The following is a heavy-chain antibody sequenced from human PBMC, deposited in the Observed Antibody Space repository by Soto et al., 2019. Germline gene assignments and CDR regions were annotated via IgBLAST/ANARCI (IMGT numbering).Heavy chain of an antibody. D-gene: IGHD5-12*01. CDR1: GDSFNDYY. V-gene: IGHV1-2*04. CDR3: ARESGGATATLDYYYFYMDV. Sequence: QVQLVQSGAEVRKPGASVTVSCRSSGDSFNDYYIHWVRQAPGQGVGGMGWSNPNGGVTKYAPKFQGWVIMTRDTSIRTVYMQLSRLTSDDPAVYYCARESGGATATLDYYYFYMDVWGTGTTVTVSS. CDR2: SNPNGGVT. J-gene: IGHJ6*03.